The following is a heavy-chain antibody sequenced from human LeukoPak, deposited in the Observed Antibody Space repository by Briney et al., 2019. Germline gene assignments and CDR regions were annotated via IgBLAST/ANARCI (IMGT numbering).Heavy chain of an antibody. CDR2: INPNSGGT. CDR3: ARGPERYSDSSGSAYFQH. CDR1: GYTFTGYY. J-gene: IGHJ1*01. Sequence: GASVKVSCKASGYTFTGYYMHWVRQAPGQGLEWMGWINPNSGGTNYAQKFQGRVTMTRDTSISTAYMELSRLRSDDTAVYYCARGPERYSDSSGSAYFQHWGQGTLVTASS. V-gene: IGHV1-2*02. D-gene: IGHD3-22*01.